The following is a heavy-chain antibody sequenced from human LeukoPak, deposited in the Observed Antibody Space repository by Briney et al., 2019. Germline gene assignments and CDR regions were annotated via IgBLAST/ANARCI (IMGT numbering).Heavy chain of an antibody. CDR3: ATARYYDILTGSYPYHFDY. CDR2: IHYIGST. CDR1: GGSISCSSYY. V-gene: IGHV4-39*01. J-gene: IGHJ4*02. Sequence: SETLSLTCTVSGGSISCSSYYWGWIRQPPGKGLEWIGSIHYIGSTYYNPSLKSRVTISVDTSKNQFSLKLSSVTAADTAVYYCATARYYDILTGSYPYHFDYWGQGTLVTVSS. D-gene: IGHD3-9*01.